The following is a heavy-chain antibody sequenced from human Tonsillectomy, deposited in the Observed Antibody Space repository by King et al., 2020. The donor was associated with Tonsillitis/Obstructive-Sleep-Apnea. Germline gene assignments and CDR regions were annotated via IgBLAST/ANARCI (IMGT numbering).Heavy chain of an antibody. D-gene: IGHD3-3*01. J-gene: IGHJ6*02. CDR3: ARGHYDFWSGPLYYYYGMDV. CDR1: GGSISSYY. Sequence: PLQESGPGLVKPSETLSLTCTVSGGSISSYYWSWLRQPPGKGLEWLGYIYYSGITNYNPSLKSRVTISVDTSKNQFSLKLSSVTAADTAVYYCARGHYDFWSGPLYYYYGMDVWGQGTTVTVSS. V-gene: IGHV4-59*01. CDR2: IYYSGIT.